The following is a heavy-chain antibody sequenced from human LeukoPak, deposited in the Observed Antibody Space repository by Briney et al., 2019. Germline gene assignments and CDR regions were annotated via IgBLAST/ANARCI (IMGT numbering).Heavy chain of an antibody. CDR1: GYTFTSYY. Sequence: ASVKVSCKASGYTFTSYYMHWVRQAPGQGLEWMGIINPSGGSTSYAQKFQGRVTMTRDMSTSTVYMELSRLRSDDTAVYYCARVKCSSTSCHTDYYYYYYMDVWGKGTTVTISS. CDR2: INPSGGST. J-gene: IGHJ6*03. D-gene: IGHD2-2*02. V-gene: IGHV1-46*01. CDR3: ARVKCSSTSCHTDYYYYYYMDV.